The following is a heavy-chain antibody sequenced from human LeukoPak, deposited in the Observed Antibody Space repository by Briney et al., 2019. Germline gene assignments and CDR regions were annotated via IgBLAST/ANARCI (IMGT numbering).Heavy chain of an antibody. CDR2: ISSGGRTV. V-gene: IGHV3-48*03. J-gene: IGHJ3*02. Sequence: GGSLRLSCAASGFTFSSYEMNWVRQAPGEGLEWVSNISSGGRTVYYEAPGKGQFTISRDNAKNSLYLQMNSLRAEDTAVYYCATAKGRAIAFDIWGQGTMVTVSS. D-gene: IGHD6-13*01. CDR1: GFTFSSYE. CDR3: ATAKGRAIAFDI.